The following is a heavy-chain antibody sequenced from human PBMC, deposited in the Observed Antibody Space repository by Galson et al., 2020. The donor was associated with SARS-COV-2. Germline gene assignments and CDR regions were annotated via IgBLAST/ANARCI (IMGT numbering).Heavy chain of an antibody. CDR3: AKDIAVADYAFDI. CDR2: LSWDGGST. Sequence: GGSLRLSCAASGFTFDDYTLHWVRQAPGKGLEWVSLLSWDGGSTYYADSVKGRFTISRDNSKNSLYLQMNSLRTEDTALYYCAKDIAVADYAFDIWGQGTMVTVSS. V-gene: IGHV3-43*01. J-gene: IGHJ3*02. CDR1: GFTFDDYT. D-gene: IGHD6-19*01.